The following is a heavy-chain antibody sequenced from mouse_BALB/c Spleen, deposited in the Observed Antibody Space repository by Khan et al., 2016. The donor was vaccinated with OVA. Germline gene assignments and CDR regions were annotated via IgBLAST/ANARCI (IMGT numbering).Heavy chain of an antibody. D-gene: IGHD1-1*01. J-gene: IGHJ3*01. CDR2: ISTGGSYT. Sequence: EVQLVESGGDLVKPGGSLKLSCAASGFTFSTFGMSWVRQTPDKRLEWVATISTGGSYTYYPDIVKGRFIIPRDNAKNTLDLQISSLKSEDTARYSCTRLAYYYDSEGFAYWGQGTLVTVSA. CDR1: GFTFSTFG. V-gene: IGHV5-6*01. CDR3: TRLAYYYDSEGFAY.